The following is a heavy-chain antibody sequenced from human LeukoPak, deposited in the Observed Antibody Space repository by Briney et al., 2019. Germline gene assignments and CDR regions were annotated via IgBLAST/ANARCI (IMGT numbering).Heavy chain of an antibody. D-gene: IGHD1-26*01. J-gene: IGHJ6*03. CDR2: MYSSGTT. Sequence: SETLSLNCAVSGGSISGYYWSWIRQPAGKGLEWIGRMYSSGTTDYNPSLKSRVSMSVDTSKNQLSLRLRSVTAADTAVYYCARVGWELPSGTYMDVWGTGTTVTISS. CDR1: GGSISGYY. CDR3: ARVGWELPSGTYMDV. V-gene: IGHV4-4*07.